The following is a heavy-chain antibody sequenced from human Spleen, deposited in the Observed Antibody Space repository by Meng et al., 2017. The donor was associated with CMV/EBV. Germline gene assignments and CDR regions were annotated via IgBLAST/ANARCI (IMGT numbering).Heavy chain of an antibody. J-gene: IGHJ3*01. D-gene: IGHD5/OR15-5a*01. V-gene: IGHV1-2*02. CDR2: INPNSSNT. Sequence: YTLTDYYMHWVRQAPGQGLEWMGWINPNSSNTGNAQKFQGRVTMTSDTSISTAYMELSRLRSDDTAVYYCARESLIDVETESNAFDLWGQGTMVTVSS. CDR1: YTLTDYY. CDR3: ARESLIDVETESNAFDL.